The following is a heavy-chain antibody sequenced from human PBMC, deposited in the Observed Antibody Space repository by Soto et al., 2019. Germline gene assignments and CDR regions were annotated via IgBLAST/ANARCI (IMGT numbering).Heavy chain of an antibody. CDR3: ASGIDP. Sequence: GGSLRLSCAASGFMFIDSWMNWVSQATGKGLEWVANIKPDGSETAYVDSVRGRFTISRDNAKKFLYLQMNSLRVDDTAVYYCASGIDPWGQGTLVTVSS. V-gene: IGHV3-7*05. J-gene: IGHJ5*02. CDR1: GFMFIDSW. CDR2: IKPDGSET.